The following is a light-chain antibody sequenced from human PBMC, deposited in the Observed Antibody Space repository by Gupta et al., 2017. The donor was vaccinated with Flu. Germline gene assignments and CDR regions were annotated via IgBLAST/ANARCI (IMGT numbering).Light chain of an antibody. J-gene: IGKJ5*01. V-gene: IGKV3-20*01. Sequence: IVLTQSPGTLSLSPGERASFACRASQSVPSNDVAWYQQTPGQAPRLLIYEASTRATGIPDRFSGSGSGTDFTLTISRVEPEDVAVYHCQQYGNSPSTFGQGTPVEIK. CDR3: QQYGNSPST. CDR1: QSVPSND. CDR2: EAS.